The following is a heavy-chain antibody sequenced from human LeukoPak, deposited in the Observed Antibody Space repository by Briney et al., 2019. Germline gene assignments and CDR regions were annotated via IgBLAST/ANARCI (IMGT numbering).Heavy chain of an antibody. CDR3: ARVPYSGSYYYFDY. D-gene: IGHD1-26*01. CDR2: ISSSGSTI. J-gene: IGHJ4*02. CDR1: GFTFSDYY. V-gene: IGHV3-11*01. Sequence: SGGSLRLSCAASGFTFSDYYMSWIRQAPGKGLEWVAYISSSGSTIYYADSVKGRFTISRDNAKNSLYLQMNSLRAEDTAVYYCARVPYSGSYYYFDYWGQGTLVTVSS.